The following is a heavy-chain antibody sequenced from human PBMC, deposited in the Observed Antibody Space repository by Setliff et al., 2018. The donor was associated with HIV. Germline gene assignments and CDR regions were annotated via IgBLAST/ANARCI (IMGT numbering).Heavy chain of an antibody. CDR1: GFTFSDHY. V-gene: IGHV3-11*04. J-gene: IGHJ4*02. Sequence: GSLRLSCVASGFTFSDHYMTWIRQAPGKGLEWVSYINNNGDTTYYADSVKGRFTSSRDNAKNSLYLQMTNLRVGDTALYYCGRERGAYDYVWGTYEKQFDYWGQGTLVTVSS. CDR3: GRERGAYDYVWGTYEKQFDY. CDR2: INNNGDTT. D-gene: IGHD3-16*01.